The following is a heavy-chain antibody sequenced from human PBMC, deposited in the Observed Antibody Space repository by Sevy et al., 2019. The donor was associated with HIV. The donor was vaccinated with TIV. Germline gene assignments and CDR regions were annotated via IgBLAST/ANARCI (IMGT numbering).Heavy chain of an antibody. Sequence: SETLSLTCAVFGGSFNDYSWTWIRQPPRKGLEWIGEINHSGNTNYNPSLKTRVTISVDRSKNQFSLELRSVTAADTAVYYCATVRLRSFDRVSSSLQFDYWGQGTLVTVSS. D-gene: IGHD3-9*01. CDR3: ATVRLRSFDRVSSSLQFDY. V-gene: IGHV4-34*01. CDR2: INHSGNT. J-gene: IGHJ4*02. CDR1: GGSFNDYS.